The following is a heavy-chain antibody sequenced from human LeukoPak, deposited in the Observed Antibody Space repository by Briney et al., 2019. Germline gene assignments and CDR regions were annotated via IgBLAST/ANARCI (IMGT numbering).Heavy chain of an antibody. CDR1: GFTFSSYA. CDR2: TSGSGGRT. CDR3: AKVRLYGDYPEIDY. J-gene: IGHJ4*02. Sequence: PGGSLRLSCAASGFTFSSYAISWVRQAPGKGLEWVSGTSGSGGRTYYADSVKGRFTISRENSKNTLYLQMNSLRAEDTAVYYCAKVRLYGDYPEIDYWGQGTLVAVSS. D-gene: IGHD4-17*01. V-gene: IGHV3-23*01.